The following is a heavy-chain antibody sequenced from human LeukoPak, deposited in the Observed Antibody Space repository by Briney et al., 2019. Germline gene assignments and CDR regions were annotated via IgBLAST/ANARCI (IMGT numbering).Heavy chain of an antibody. Sequence: GGSLRLSCAASGFTFSSYAMSWVRQAPGKGLEWVSAISGSGGSTYYADSVEGRFTISRDNSKNTLYLQMNSLRAEDTAVYYCAKRPYDYVWGSYRYPAGYYFDYWGQGTLVTVSS. CDR1: GFTFSSYA. J-gene: IGHJ4*02. V-gene: IGHV3-23*01. CDR2: ISGSGGST. CDR3: AKRPYDYVWGSYRYPAGYYFDY. D-gene: IGHD3-16*02.